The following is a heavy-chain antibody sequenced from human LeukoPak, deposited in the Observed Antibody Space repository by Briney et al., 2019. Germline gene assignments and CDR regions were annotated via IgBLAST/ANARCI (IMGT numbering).Heavy chain of an antibody. CDR3: AKGPDSSGYYYYVDY. V-gene: IGHV3-30*18. CDR1: GFTFSIYG. Sequence: GGSLRLSCAASGFTFSIYGMHWVRQAPGKGLEWVAVISYDGSNKYYADSVKGRFTTSRDNSKNTLYLQMNSLRAEDTAVYYCAKGPDSSGYYYYVDYWGRGTLVTVSS. J-gene: IGHJ4*02. D-gene: IGHD3-22*01. CDR2: ISYDGSNK.